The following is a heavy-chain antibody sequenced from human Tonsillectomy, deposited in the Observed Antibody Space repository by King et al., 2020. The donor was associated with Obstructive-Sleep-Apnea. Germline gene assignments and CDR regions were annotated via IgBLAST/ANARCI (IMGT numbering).Heavy chain of an antibody. J-gene: IGHJ4*02. D-gene: IGHD2-21*02. CDR2: ISGSGDRT. Sequence: VQLVESGGGLVQPGGSLRLSCAASGFTFISYAMSWVRQAPGGGLEWVSTISGSGDRTYYADSVKGRFTISRGNSNNTLFLQLKSLRAEDTAVYFCAKTTFVTGSYSDYWGQGTLVTVSS. CDR3: AKTTFVTGSYSDY. V-gene: IGHV3-23*04. CDR1: GFTFISYA.